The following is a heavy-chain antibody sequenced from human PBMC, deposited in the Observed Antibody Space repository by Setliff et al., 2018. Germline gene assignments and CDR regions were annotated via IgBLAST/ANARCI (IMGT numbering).Heavy chain of an antibody. D-gene: IGHD2-21*02. V-gene: IGHV1-18*01. CDR3: AGTDAYCAGDCSIS. J-gene: IGHJ5*02. CDR1: GYTFTNYG. CDR2: INNYNMNT. Sequence: RASVKVSCKASGYTFTNYGINWVRQAPGQGLEWMGWINNYNMNTNYPQKFLGRVTITADDSTSTIYMDVSSLRAKDTATYYCAGTDAYCAGDCSISWGQGTLVTVSS.